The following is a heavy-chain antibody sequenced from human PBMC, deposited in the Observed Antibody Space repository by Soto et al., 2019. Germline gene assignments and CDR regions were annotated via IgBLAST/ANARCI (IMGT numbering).Heavy chain of an antibody. J-gene: IGHJ6*02. CDR1: GYTFTGYY. V-gene: IGHV1-2*02. D-gene: IGHD3-10*01. CDR3: ARGDVLLIRVYYYYGMHV. CDR2: INPNSGGT. Sequence: AAVKVSCKASGYTFTGYYMHWVRQAPGQGLEWMGWINPNSGGTNYAQKFQGRVTMTRDTSISTAYMELSRLRSDDTAVYYCARGDVLLIRVYYYYGMHVWCQATTVTLSS.